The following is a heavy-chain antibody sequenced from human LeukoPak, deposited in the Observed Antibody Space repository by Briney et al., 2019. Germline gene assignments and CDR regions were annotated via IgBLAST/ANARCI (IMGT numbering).Heavy chain of an antibody. Sequence: SGPALVKPTQTLTLTCTLSGFSISTSGMCVGWMRQPPGKALGWLARIDWDDDKHYSTSLKTRLTISKDTSKNQVVLTMTNMDPVDTATHYCARIVAAAGNGFDPWGQGTLVTVSS. V-gene: IGHV2-70*11. CDR2: IDWDDDK. J-gene: IGHJ5*02. CDR3: ARIVAAAGNGFDP. CDR1: GFSISTSGMC. D-gene: IGHD6-13*01.